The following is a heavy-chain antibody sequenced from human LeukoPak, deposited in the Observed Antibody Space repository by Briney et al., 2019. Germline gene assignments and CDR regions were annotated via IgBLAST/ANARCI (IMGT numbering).Heavy chain of an antibody. CDR3: ASTDYYDSSGYYREYYFNY. CDR1: GFTFRSYA. J-gene: IGHJ4*02. CDR2: VSAGDGST. D-gene: IGHD3-22*01. V-gene: IGHV3-23*01. Sequence: GGSLRLSCAASGFTFRSYAMNWVRQAPGKGLEWVSGVSAGDGSTYYADSVKGRFTISRDNSKNTLYLQMNTLRAEDTAVCYCASTDYYDSSGYYREYYFNYWGRGTLVTVSS.